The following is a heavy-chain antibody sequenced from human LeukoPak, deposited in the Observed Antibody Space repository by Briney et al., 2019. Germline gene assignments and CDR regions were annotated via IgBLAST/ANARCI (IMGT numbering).Heavy chain of an antibody. CDR1: GGSISSYY. J-gene: IGHJ5*02. CDR2: IYYNGRA. V-gene: IGHV4-59*01. D-gene: IGHD3-10*01. CDR3: ARDVWYGGDPQNWFDP. Sequence: SETLSLTCTVSGGSISSYYRSWIRQPPGKGLEWIGYIYYNGRAIYNPSLKSGVTISVDTSKNHFSLKLSSVTAADSAVYYCARDVWYGGDPQNWFDPWGQGTLVTVSS.